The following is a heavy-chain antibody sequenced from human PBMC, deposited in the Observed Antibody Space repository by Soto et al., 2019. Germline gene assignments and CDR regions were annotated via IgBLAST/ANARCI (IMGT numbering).Heavy chain of an antibody. V-gene: IGHV3-21*01. D-gene: IGHD3-22*01. CDR3: ARGLAFLSRRDYYH. J-gene: IGHJ5*02. CDR2: ISSSSSYI. Sequence: PGGSLRHSCAASGFTFSSYSMHWVRLAPGKRLEWVASISSSSSYIYYADSVKGRFTISRDNSKNSLYLQMNSLRAEDTAVYNCARGLAFLSRRDYYHWGLGT. CDR1: GFTFSSYS.